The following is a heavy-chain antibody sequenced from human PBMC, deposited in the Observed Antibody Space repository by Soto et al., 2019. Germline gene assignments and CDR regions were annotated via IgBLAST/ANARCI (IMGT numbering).Heavy chain of an antibody. CDR1: GFTFSSYS. CDR2: ISSSSSYI. V-gene: IGHV3-21*01. D-gene: IGHD6-6*01. J-gene: IGHJ6*02. Sequence: PGGSLRLSCAASGFTFSSYSMNWVRQAPGKGLEWVSSISSSSSYIYYADSVKGRFTISRDNAKNSLYLQMNSLRAEDTAVYYCARDPSIAARRADGYGMDVWGQGTTVTVS. CDR3: ARDPSIAARRADGYGMDV.